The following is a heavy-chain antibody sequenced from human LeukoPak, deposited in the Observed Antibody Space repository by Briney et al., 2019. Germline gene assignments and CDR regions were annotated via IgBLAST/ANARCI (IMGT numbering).Heavy chain of an antibody. CDR3: ARDIRAYCSSTSCYTFPYNWFDP. J-gene: IGHJ5*02. D-gene: IGHD2-2*02. CDR2: ISAYNGNT. V-gene: IGHV1-18*01. Sequence: SVKVSCKASGYTFTSYGISWVRQAPGQGLEWMGWISAYNGNTNYAQKLQGRVTMTTDTSTSIAYMELRSLRSDDTAAYYCARDIRAYCSSTSCYTFPYNWFDPWGQGTLVTVSS. CDR1: GYTFTSYG.